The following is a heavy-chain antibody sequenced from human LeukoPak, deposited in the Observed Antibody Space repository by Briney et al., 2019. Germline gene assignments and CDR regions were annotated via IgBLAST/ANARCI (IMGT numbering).Heavy chain of an antibody. J-gene: IGHJ4*02. CDR2: INHSGST. D-gene: IGHD2-15*01. V-gene: IGHV4-34*01. Sequence: NASETLSLTCAAYGGSFSGYYWSWIRQPPGKGLEWIGEINHSGSTNYNPSLKSRVTISVDTSKNQFSLKLSSVTAADTAVYYCARHRRRYCSGGSCYSPFDYWGQGTLVTDSS. CDR1: GGSFSGYY. CDR3: ARHRRRYCSGGSCYSPFDY.